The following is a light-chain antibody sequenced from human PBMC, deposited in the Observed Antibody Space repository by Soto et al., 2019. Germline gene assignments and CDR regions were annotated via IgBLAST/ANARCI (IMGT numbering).Light chain of an antibody. V-gene: IGLV4-69*01. CDR1: SGHSSYA. J-gene: IGLJ3*02. CDR3: QTWGTGVWV. Sequence: QAVVTQSPSASAALGASGKLTCTLSSGHSSYAIAWHQQQPEKGPRFLMWVNNDGSHRRGDGIPARFSGSSSGSERYLIISTLQSEDETDYYCQTWGTGVWVFGGGTKLTVL. CDR2: VNNDGSH.